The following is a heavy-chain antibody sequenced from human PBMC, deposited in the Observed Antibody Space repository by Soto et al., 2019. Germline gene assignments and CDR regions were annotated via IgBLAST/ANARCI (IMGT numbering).Heavy chain of an antibody. CDR3: ARGAIQTRYYYYYGMDV. J-gene: IGHJ6*02. Sequence: GSSVKVYCKASGGTFSSYAISWVRQTPGQGLEWMGGIIPIFGTANYAQKFQGRVTITADESTSTAYMELSSLRSEDTAVYYCARGAIQTRYYYYYGMDVWGQGTTVTVSS. CDR2: IIPIFGTA. CDR1: GGTFSSYA. V-gene: IGHV1-69*13.